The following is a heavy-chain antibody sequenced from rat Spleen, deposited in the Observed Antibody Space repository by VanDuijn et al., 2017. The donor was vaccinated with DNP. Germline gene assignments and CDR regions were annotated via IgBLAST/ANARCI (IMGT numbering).Heavy chain of an antibody. CDR2: IWTGGST. J-gene: IGHJ3*01. CDR1: GFSLTSYH. D-gene: IGHD1-2*01. V-gene: IGHV2S12*01. CDR3: ARSPETSYIYFPWAY. Sequence: QVQLKESGPGLVQPSQTLSLTCAVSGFSLTSYHVHWVRQPQGKGLEWVGAIWTGGSTYYNSALKSRLSISRDTSKSQVFLKMNSLQTEDTATYYCARSPETSYIYFPWAYWGQGTLVIVSS.